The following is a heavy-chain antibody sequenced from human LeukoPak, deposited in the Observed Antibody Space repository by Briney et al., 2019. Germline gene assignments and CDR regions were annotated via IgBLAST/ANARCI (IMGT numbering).Heavy chain of an antibody. CDR1: GFTFSSYE. Sequence: GGSLRLSCAASGFTFSSYEMNWVRQAPGKGLEWVSYISSSGSTIYYADSVKGRFTISRDNAKNSLYLQMHSLRADDTAVYYCAREVGYFDYWGQGTLVTVSS. CDR3: AREVGYFDY. CDR2: ISSSGSTI. D-gene: IGHD2-15*01. J-gene: IGHJ4*02. V-gene: IGHV3-48*03.